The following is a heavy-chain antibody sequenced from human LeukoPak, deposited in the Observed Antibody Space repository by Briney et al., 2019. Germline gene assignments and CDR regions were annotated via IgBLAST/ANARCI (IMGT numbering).Heavy chain of an antibody. D-gene: IGHD3-10*01. CDR3: ARGRRGSTDRRSMVRGPDGGRYYYYYMDV. CDR2: IIPIFGTA. CDR1: GGTFSSYA. V-gene: IGHV1-69*05. Sequence: ASVKVSCKASGGTFSSYAISWVQQAPGQGLEWMGGIIPIFGTANYAQKFQGRVTITTDESTSTAYMELSSLRSEDTAVYYCARGRRGSTDRRSMVRGPDGGRYYYYYMDVWGKGTTVTVSS. J-gene: IGHJ6*03.